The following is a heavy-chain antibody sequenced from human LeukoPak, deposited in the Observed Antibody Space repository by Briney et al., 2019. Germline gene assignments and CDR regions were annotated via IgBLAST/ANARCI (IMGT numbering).Heavy chain of an antibody. CDR1: GGSISSGDYY. CDR2: ISYSGST. V-gene: IGHV4-30-4*01. J-gene: IGHJ3*02. D-gene: IGHD1-1*01. Sequence: LRLSCTVSGGSISSGDYYWSWIRQPPGKGLEWIGYISYSGSTYYNPSLKSRVTISVDTSKKQFSLKLSSVTAADTAVYYCARRVIGQPDAFDIWGQGTMVTVSS. CDR3: ARRVIGQPDAFDI.